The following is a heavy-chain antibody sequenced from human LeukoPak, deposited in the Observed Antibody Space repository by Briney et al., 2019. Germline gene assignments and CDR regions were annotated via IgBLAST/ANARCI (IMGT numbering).Heavy chain of an antibody. CDR2: IYSGGST. CDR3: TTTMSSEPYY. D-gene: IGHD3-22*01. Sequence: PGGSLRLSCAASGFTVSSNYMSWVRQAPGKGLEWVSVIYSGGSTYYADSVKGRFTISKDNSKNTLYLQMNSLRAEDTAVYYCTTTMSSEPYYWGQGTLVTVSS. J-gene: IGHJ4*02. V-gene: IGHV3-66*01. CDR1: GFTVSSNY.